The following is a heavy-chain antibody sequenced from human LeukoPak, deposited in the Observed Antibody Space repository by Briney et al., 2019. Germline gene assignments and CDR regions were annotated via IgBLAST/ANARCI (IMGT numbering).Heavy chain of an antibody. CDR2: ICASGNT. Sequence: PSETLSLTCTVSGGSISNYYWSWVRQPAGKGLEWIGRICASGNTNYNPSLKGRVTMTVDTSKNQFSLNLSSVTAADTAVYYCARGRGSSWYYFDSWGQGTLVTVSS. CDR1: GGSISNYY. J-gene: IGHJ4*02. V-gene: IGHV4-4*07. CDR3: ARGRGSSWYYFDS. D-gene: IGHD6-13*01.